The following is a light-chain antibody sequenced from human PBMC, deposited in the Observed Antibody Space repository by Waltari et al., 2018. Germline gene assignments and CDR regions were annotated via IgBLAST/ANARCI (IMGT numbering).Light chain of an antibody. V-gene: IGLV3-21*04. J-gene: IGLJ6*01. Sequence: SYLLTQPSSVSVAPGQTASITCGGDNLGGKSVHWYQQKAGQAPILVIYYDRDRPSWSPWRFAGSSSGDTATLTISRVEAGDEADYYCQGWDVSGAQVVFGSGTQVTVL. CDR2: YDR. CDR3: QGWDVSGAQVV. CDR1: NLGGKS.